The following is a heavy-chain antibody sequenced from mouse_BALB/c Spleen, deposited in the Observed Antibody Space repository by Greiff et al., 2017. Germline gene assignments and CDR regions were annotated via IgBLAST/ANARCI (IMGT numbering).Heavy chain of an antibody. V-gene: IGHV1-87*01. CDR1: GYTFTSYW. D-gene: IGHD2-4*01. CDR3: ARSDYDGFDY. J-gene: IGHJ2*01. CDR2: IYPGDGDT. Sequence: ESGAELARPGASVKLSCKASGYTFTSYWMQWVKQRPGQGLEWIGAIYPGDGDTRYTQKFKGKATLTADKSSSTAYMQLSSLASEDSAVYYCARSDYDGFDYWGQGTTLTVSS.